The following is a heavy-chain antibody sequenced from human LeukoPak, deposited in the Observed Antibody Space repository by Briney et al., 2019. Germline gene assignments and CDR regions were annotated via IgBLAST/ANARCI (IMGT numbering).Heavy chain of an antibody. Sequence: KPSETLSLTCTVSGFSISSYYWSWIRQPPGKGLEWIGYIYYSGSTDSNPSLKSRVTISVDTSKNQISLKLSSVTAADTAVYYCARTYCRGGSCHFDYWGQGTLVTVSS. D-gene: IGHD2-15*01. CDR3: ARTYCRGGSCHFDY. J-gene: IGHJ4*02. V-gene: IGHV4-59*08. CDR1: GFSISSYY. CDR2: IYYSGST.